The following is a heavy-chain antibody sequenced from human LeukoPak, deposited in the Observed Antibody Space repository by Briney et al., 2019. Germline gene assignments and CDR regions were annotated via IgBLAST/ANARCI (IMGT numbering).Heavy chain of an antibody. CDR3: ARGGVAAKYYFDF. CDR2: IFYSGSV. D-gene: IGHD3-10*01. V-gene: IGHV4-59*11. Sequence: SETLSFTCTVSGGSMSPLYWGWIRQPPGKGLEFIGYIFYSGSVNLNPSLKSRVTLSVDTSKNQISLKLNSVTAADTALYYCARGGVAAKYYFDFWGQGTLVTVSS. J-gene: IGHJ4*02. CDR1: GGSMSPLY.